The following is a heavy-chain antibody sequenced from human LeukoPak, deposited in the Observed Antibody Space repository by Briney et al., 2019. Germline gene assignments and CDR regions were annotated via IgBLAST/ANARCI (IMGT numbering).Heavy chain of an antibody. CDR3: TRKTPGRAPFDY. CDR1: GFTFSIYA. V-gene: IGHV3-23*01. J-gene: IGHJ4*02. D-gene: IGHD2-15*01. CDR2: VGTGADT. Sequence: GGSLRLSCLASGFTFSIYAMDWVRQAPGQGLKWVSAVGTGADTYYADSVRGRFTISRDNSKNTLYLQMDSLRAEDTAIYYCTRKTPGRAPFDYWGQGTLVTVSS.